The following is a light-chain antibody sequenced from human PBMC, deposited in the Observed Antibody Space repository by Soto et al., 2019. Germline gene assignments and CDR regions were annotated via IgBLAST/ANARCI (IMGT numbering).Light chain of an antibody. Sequence: EVVMTQSPATLSVSPGERATLSCRASQSVSSNLAWYQQNPGQAPRLLIFGASTRATGIPARFSGSGSGIEFTLTISSLQSEYFAVYYCQQYNNWPLYTFGQGTKLEIK. V-gene: IGKV3D-15*01. CDR2: GAS. CDR1: QSVSSN. CDR3: QQYNNWPLYT. J-gene: IGKJ2*01.